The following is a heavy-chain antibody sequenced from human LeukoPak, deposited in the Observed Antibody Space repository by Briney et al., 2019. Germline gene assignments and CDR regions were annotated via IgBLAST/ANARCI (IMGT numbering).Heavy chain of an antibody. D-gene: IGHD5-12*01. Sequence: SETLSLTCTVSGGSISSGGYYWSWIRQHPGKGLEWIGYIYYSGSTYYNPSLKSRVTISVDTSKNQFSLKLSSVTAADTAVYYCARAYSGSAIGYFDLWGRGTLVTVSS. CDR2: IYYSGST. CDR1: GGSISSGGYY. V-gene: IGHV4-31*03. CDR3: ARAYSGSAIGYFDL. J-gene: IGHJ2*01.